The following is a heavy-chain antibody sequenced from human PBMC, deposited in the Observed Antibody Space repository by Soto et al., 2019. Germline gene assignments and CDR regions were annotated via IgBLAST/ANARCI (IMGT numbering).Heavy chain of an antibody. CDR2: INPNSGGT. Sequence: GASVKVSCKASGYTFTGYYMHWVRQAPGQGLEWMGWINPNSGGTNYAQKFQGWVTMTRDTSISTAYMELSRLRSDDTAVYYCAREPRYCSGGSCYPVFGGMDVWGQGTTVTVSS. CDR3: AREPRYCSGGSCYPVFGGMDV. D-gene: IGHD2-15*01. V-gene: IGHV1-2*04. CDR1: GYTFTGYY. J-gene: IGHJ6*02.